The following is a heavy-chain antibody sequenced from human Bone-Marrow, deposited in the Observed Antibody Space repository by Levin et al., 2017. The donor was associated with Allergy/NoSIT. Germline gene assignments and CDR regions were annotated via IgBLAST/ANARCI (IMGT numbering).Heavy chain of an antibody. Sequence: GESLKISCNASGYTFTTYDINWVRQATGQGLEWMGWMNPNSGNTGYAQKFQGRVTMTRNTSITTAYMELSSLRSEDTAVYYCARAVISATGLDPWGQGTLVTVSS. CDR1: GYTFTTYD. J-gene: IGHJ5*02. CDR2: MNPNSGNT. CDR3: ARAVISATGLDP. V-gene: IGHV1-8*01. D-gene: IGHD2-15*01.